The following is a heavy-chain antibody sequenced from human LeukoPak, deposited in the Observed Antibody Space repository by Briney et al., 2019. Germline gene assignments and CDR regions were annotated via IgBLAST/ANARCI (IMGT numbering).Heavy chain of an antibody. J-gene: IGHJ4*02. V-gene: IGHV3-74*01. D-gene: IGHD5-12*01. Sequence: GGSLRLSCAASGFTFSSYWIHWVRQAPGKGLVWVSRINSDGSSTSYADSVKGRFTISRDNAKNTLYLQMNSLRAEDTAVYYCAREGGYSGYDPDYWGQGTLVTVSS. CDR2: INSDGSST. CDR1: GFTFSSYW. CDR3: AREGGYSGYDPDY.